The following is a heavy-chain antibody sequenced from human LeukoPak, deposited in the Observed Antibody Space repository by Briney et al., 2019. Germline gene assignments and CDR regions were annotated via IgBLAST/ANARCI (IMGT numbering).Heavy chain of an antibody. CDR1: GGSITPYY. CDR3: AGIVLKQAAQSAC. V-gene: IGHV4-59*06. CDR2: IHYTGTT. D-gene: IGHD2-8*02. Sequence: SSETLSLTCTVSGGSITPYYWSGIRQHPGKGLEWIGYIHYTGTTYYNPSLKSRVSISVDMSQNQFSLNLNSVSAADTAVYFCAGIVLKQAAQSACCGQGTLVTVSS. J-gene: IGHJ4*02.